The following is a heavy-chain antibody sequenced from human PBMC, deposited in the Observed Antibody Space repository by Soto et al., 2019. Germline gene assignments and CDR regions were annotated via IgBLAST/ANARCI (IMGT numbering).Heavy chain of an antibody. V-gene: IGHV3-48*03. CDR1: GFTFGAFE. J-gene: IGHJ2*01. CDR3: ARQGGRDWLTYFDP. CDR2: IRNSGDTT. D-gene: IGHD6-19*01. Sequence: DVQLVESGGGLVQPGGSLRLSCAASGFTFGAFEMNWVRQAPGKGPEWISNIRNSGDTTYYADSVKGRFSISRDNANNSLFMQMTSPTPETTALYYCARQGGRDWLTYFDPWGRGTLVSVSS.